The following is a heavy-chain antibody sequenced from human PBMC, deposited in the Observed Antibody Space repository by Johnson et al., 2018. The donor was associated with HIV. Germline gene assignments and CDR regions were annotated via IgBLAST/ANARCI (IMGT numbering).Heavy chain of an antibody. D-gene: IGHD1-26*01. J-gene: IGHJ3*02. V-gene: IGHV3-30-3*02. CDR1: GFTFSSYA. CDR2: ISYDGTNK. Sequence: QVQLVESGGGVVQTGRSLRLSCAASGFTFSSYAMHWVRQAPGKGLEWVAIISYDGTNKYYADSVKGRFTISRDNSKNTLYLQMNSLRAEDTAVYYCAKTYSGSNRDAFDIWGQGTMVTVSS. CDR3: AKTYSGSNRDAFDI.